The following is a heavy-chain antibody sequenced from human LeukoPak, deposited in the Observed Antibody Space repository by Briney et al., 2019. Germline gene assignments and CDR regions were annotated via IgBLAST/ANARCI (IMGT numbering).Heavy chain of an antibody. Sequence: SETLSLTCTVSGGSINSYYWGWVRQPAGKGLEWIGRIYTNTGTTNYSPSLKGRLTMSVDTSKNQFSLNLRSVTAADTAVYYCGRQGYTASYSLDYWSQGTLVTVSS. CDR3: GRQGYTASYSLDY. D-gene: IGHD1-26*01. CDR1: GGSINSYY. CDR2: IYTNTGTT. J-gene: IGHJ4*02. V-gene: IGHV4-4*07.